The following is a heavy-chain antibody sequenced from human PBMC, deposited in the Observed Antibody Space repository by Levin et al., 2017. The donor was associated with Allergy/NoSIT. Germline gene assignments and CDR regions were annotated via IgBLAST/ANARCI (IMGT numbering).Heavy chain of an antibody. CDR2: ISTYNGNT. CDR3: ARVAYSSGWDAFDI. Sequence: GGSLRLSCKTSGSTFTSNGITWVRQAPGQGLEWMGGISTYNGNTYYAQKLQGRLTLTTETSTSTAYMELRSLRSDDTAVYYCARVAYSSGWDAFDIWGQGTKLTVSS. CDR1: GSTFTSNG. J-gene: IGHJ3*02. V-gene: IGHV1-18*01. D-gene: IGHD6-19*01.